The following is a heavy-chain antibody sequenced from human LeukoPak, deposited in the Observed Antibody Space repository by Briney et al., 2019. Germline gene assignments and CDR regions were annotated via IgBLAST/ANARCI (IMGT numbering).Heavy chain of an antibody. CDR2: IYTGGNT. J-gene: IGHJ4*02. D-gene: IGHD3-22*01. CDR1: GFSIGTYW. CDR3: ARGDDSGYYDYFDY. V-gene: IGHV3-53*01. Sequence: GGSLRLSCAASGFSIGTYWMSWVRQAPGKGLEWVSTIYTGGNTYYAASVKGRFTISRDFSKNTVFLHMNSLRAEDTAMYYCARGDDSGYYDYFDYWGQGALVTVSS.